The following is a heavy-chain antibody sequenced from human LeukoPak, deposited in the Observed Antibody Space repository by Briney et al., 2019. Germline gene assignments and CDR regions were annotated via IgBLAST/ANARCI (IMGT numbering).Heavy chain of an antibody. D-gene: IGHD3-16*01. CDR2: INPNSGGT. Sequence: ASVKVSCKASGYTFTGYYMHWVRQAPRQGLEWMGWINPNSGGTNYAQKFQGRVTMTRDASISTAYMELSRLRSDDTAVYYCARDRASIMITFGGTNGDNWFDPWGQGTLVTVSS. V-gene: IGHV1-2*02. CDR1: GYTFTGYY. J-gene: IGHJ5*02. CDR3: ARDRASIMITFGGTNGDNWFDP.